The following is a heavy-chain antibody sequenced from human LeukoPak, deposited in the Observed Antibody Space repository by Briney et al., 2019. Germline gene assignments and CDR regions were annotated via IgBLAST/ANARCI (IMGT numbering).Heavy chain of an antibody. J-gene: IGHJ6*04. V-gene: IGHV3-48*04. CDR2: ISSSGSTI. CDR1: GFTFSSYS. Sequence: GGSLRLSCAASGFTFSSYSMNWVRQAPRKGLEWVSYISSSGSTIYYADSVKGRFTVSGDNAKNSLYLQMNSLRAEDTAVYYCAELGITMIGGVWGKGTTVTISS. CDR3: AELGITMIGGV. D-gene: IGHD3-10*02.